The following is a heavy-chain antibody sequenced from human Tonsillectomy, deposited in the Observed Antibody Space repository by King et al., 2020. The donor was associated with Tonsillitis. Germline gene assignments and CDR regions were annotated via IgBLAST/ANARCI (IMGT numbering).Heavy chain of an antibody. Sequence: QLQESGPGLVKPSETLSLSCTVSGGSISSYCWSWIRQPPGKGLEWIGYIFYSGSTKYNPSLKSRATISVDKSKNHFSLKLSSVSAPDTAVYYCARDRVKRSSLGMDIWGQGTTVTVSS. V-gene: IGHV4-59*01. J-gene: IGHJ6*02. CDR2: IFYSGST. CDR1: GGSISSYC. CDR3: ARDRVKRSSLGMDI. D-gene: IGHD6-6*01.